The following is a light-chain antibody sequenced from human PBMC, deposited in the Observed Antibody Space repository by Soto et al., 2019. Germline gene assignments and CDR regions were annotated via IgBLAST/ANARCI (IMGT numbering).Light chain of an antibody. V-gene: IGKV3-20*01. CDR1: QSVDSNY. CDR2: GAS. J-gene: IGKJ5*01. CDR3: QQYGTPRSVT. Sequence: EIVLTQSPGTLSLSPGEEATLSCRASQSVDSNYLAWYQKKPRQTPRLIIYGASGRADGIPHRFSGSGFGTDFSLTISKVEPEDFALYDGQQYGTPRSVTFGQGTRLEIK.